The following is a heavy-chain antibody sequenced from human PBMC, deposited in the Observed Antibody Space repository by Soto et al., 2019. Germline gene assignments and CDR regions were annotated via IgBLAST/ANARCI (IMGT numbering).Heavy chain of an antibody. Sequence: QVNLVESGGGVVRPGTSLRLSCGASGFAFSDHGMHWVRQAPDRGLEWVGIIWDDGDNKFYGDSVKGRFTISRDNSKKTLYLQRTGLTTDETARYYCAGDAGVRGAIIDHLDSWGKGNLVTVSS. J-gene: IGHJ4*02. CDR1: GFAFSDHG. CDR3: AGDAGVRGAIIDHLDS. V-gene: IGHV3-33*01. D-gene: IGHD3-10*01. CDR2: IWDDGDNK.